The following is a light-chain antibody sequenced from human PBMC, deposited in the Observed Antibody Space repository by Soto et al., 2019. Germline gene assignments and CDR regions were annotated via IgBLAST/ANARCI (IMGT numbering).Light chain of an antibody. J-gene: IGKJ1*01. Sequence: EIVLTQSPGTLSLSPGERATLSCRASQSVSSSYLAWYQQKPGLSPSLLIDGASSRATGIPDRFSGSGSETDFTLTISRLEPEDFAVYYCEQYGSSSWTFGQGTKVEIK. CDR2: GAS. V-gene: IGKV3-20*01. CDR1: QSVSSSY. CDR3: EQYGSSSWT.